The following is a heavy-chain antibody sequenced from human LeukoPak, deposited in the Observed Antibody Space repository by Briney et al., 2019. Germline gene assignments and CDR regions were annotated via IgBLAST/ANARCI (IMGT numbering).Heavy chain of an antibody. CDR3: ARDLDLWSGYPVYYFDY. J-gene: IGHJ4*02. CDR1: GYTFTSYA. Sequence: ASVKVSCKASGYTFTSYAMNWVRQAPGQGLEWMGWINTNTGNPTYAQGFTGRSVFSLDTSVSTAYLQISSLKAEDTAVYYCARDLDLWSGYPVYYFDYWGQGTLVTVSS. CDR2: INTNTGNP. D-gene: IGHD3-3*01. V-gene: IGHV7-4-1*02.